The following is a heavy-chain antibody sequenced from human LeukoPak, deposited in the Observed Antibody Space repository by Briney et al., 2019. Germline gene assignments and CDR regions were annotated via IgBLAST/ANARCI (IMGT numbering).Heavy chain of an antibody. CDR1: GFTFSAYG. Sequence: GGSLRLSCAASGFTFSAYGMSWVRQAPGKGLEWVSAISGSGDSTYNADSVKGRFTISRDNSKNTLYLQMNSLRAEDTAVYYCAKTSPRSDYWGQGTLVTVSS. CDR2: ISGSGDST. J-gene: IGHJ4*02. CDR3: AKTSPRSDY. V-gene: IGHV3-23*01.